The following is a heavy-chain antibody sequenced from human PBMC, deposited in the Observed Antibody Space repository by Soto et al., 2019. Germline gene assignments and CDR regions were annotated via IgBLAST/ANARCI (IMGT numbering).Heavy chain of an antibody. J-gene: IGHJ3*01. Sequence: QSGGSLRLSCVASGFTLNGYAMNWVRQAPGKGLEWVSYISSSSGKIDYADSVKGRFTISRDNSKNTVYLQMTSLRAEDTAVYYCASVPEVGHDSTGYPWGAFDLWGQGTMVTVSS. D-gene: IGHD3-22*01. CDR2: ISSSSGKI. V-gene: IGHV3-48*01. CDR1: GFTLNGYA. CDR3: ASVPEVGHDSTGYPWGAFDL.